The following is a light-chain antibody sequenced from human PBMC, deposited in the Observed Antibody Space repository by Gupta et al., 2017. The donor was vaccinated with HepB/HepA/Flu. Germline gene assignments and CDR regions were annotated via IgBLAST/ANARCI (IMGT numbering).Light chain of an antibody. J-gene: IGLJ2*01. V-gene: IGLV1-44*01. CDR2: SNN. Sequence: QSVLIQLPAATGPPGQRVPMSCSGSSSNIGSNTVNWYQQIPGTAPKLLIYSNNQRPSGVPDRFSGSKSGTSASLAISGLQSEDEADYYCAAWDDSLNGVVFGGGTKLTVL. CDR3: AAWDDSLNGVV. CDR1: SSNIGSNT.